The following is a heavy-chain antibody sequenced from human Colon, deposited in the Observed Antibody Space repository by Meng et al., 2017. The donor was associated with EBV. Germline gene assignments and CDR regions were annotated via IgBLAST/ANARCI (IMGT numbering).Heavy chain of an antibody. J-gene: IGHJ4*02. CDR1: GGSFSNSY. D-gene: IGHD3-3*01. CDR2: INESGST. Sequence: QAQLQQWGAGLLKPSETLSITCADYGGSFSNSYWSGIRQPPGKRLEWIGEINESGSTKYNPSLKSRVTILMDTSKNQFSLRLSSVTAADTAVYYCRNAFCSAEAGCSDQWGQGTLVTVSS. V-gene: IGHV4-34*01. CDR3: RNAFCSAEAGCSDQ.